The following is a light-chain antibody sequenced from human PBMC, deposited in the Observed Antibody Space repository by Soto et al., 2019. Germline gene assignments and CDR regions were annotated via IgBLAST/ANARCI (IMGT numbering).Light chain of an antibody. J-gene: IGKJ1*01. CDR3: QQYDVNSS. Sequence: IQMTQSPSTLSASMGGTVTITCRASETIGRWLAWYQQKPGKVPRLLIYKTSNLESGVPPRFSGSGSGTEFTLTISSLQPDDVGTYYCQQYDVNSSFGQGTKVEL. V-gene: IGKV1-5*03. CDR2: KTS. CDR1: ETIGRW.